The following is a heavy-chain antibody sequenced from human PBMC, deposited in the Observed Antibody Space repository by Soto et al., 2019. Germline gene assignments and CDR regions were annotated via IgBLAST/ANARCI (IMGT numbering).Heavy chain of an antibody. V-gene: IGHV1-2*02. CDR2: INPNTGGT. CDR1: GSNFTAYY. D-gene: IGHD4-17*01. CDR3: ATDHDYGDYSPGPYYYGMDV. Sequence: ASVKVSCKASGSNFTAYYMHWVRQAPGQGLEWMGWINPNTGGTNYAQKFQARVTMTRDTSISTAYMELSRLTSDDTAVYFCATDHDYGDYSPGPYYYGMDVWGQGTTVTVSS. J-gene: IGHJ6*02.